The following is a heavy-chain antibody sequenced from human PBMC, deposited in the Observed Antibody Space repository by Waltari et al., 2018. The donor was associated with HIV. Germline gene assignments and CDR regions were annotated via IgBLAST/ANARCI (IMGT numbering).Heavy chain of an antibody. CDR1: GGSMSSRSNDS. Sequence: QLQLQESGPGLVKPSETLSLTCTVSGGSMSSRSNDSWGWIRQPPGKGLAWIGSISYSENTYYNPSLKGRVTLSIDTSENQFSLRLNSVTATDTAVYYCTRIKGTIYSSYFGMDVWGQGTTVIVSS. V-gene: IGHV4-39*01. CDR2: ISYSENT. D-gene: IGHD3-10*01. J-gene: IGHJ6*02. CDR3: TRIKGTIYSSYFGMDV.